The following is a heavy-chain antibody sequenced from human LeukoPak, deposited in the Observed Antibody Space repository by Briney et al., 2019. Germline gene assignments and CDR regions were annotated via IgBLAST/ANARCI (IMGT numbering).Heavy chain of an antibody. Sequence: ASVKVSCKASGYTFTSYGISWVRQAPGQGLEWMGWVSAYNGNTNYAQKLQGRVTMTTDTSTSTAYMELRSLRSDDTAVYYCARDGPPRYYYGMDVWGQGTTVTVSS. CDR2: VSAYNGNT. V-gene: IGHV1-18*01. CDR1: GYTFTSYG. CDR3: ARDGPPRYYYGMDV. J-gene: IGHJ6*02.